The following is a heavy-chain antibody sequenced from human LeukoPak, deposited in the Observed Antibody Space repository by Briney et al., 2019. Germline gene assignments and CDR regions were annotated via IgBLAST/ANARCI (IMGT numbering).Heavy chain of an antibody. J-gene: IGHJ3*02. CDR1: GGSFNDYY. Sequence: SETLSLTCAVYGGSFNDYYWGWIRQPPGKGLEWIGEINHSGSTKYNPSMKSRVTISVDTSKNQFSLRLNSVTAADTAIYYCARVGHPTQRRVLSTVTAPTAGAFDIWGQGTMVTVSS. D-gene: IGHD4-17*01. CDR2: INHSGST. V-gene: IGHV4-34*01. CDR3: ARVGHPTQRRVLSTVTAPTAGAFDI.